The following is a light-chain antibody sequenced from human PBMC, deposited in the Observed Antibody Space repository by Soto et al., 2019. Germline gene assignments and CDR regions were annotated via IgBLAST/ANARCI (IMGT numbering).Light chain of an antibody. V-gene: IGKV3-20*01. J-gene: IGKJ1*01. Sequence: LTQSPGTLSLSPGEGATLSCRTSQRVDNNFVAWYQQKPGQAPRLLIYGASTMATGIPDRFSGSGFGTDFTLTITRLEPEDFAVYYCQQYGSSLWTFGLGTKVDIK. CDR1: QRVDNNF. CDR2: GAS. CDR3: QQYGSSLWT.